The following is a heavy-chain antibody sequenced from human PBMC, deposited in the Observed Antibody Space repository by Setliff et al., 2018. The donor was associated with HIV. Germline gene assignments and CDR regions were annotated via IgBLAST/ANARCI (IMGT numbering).Heavy chain of an antibody. J-gene: IGHJ6*03. CDR2: LDTRGRA. V-gene: IGHV4-4*08. CDR3: ARDATSEGYMDV. CDR1: GGSISRYF. Sequence: PSETLSLTCTVSGGSISRYFWNWIRQPPGKGLEWIGYLDTRGRAIYNPSLESRVAIWMDTSENQFSLKLTSVTAADTAMYFCARDATSEGYMDVWGKGTTVTVSS.